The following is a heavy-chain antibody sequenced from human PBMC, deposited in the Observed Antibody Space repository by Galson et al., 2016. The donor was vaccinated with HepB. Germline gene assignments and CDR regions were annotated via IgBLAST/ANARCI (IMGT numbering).Heavy chain of an antibody. CDR3: VRDGSSFRIPLFDS. V-gene: IGHV3-23*01. Sequence: SLRLSCAGSGFTFRHYSMDWIRQAPGKGLVWVSGIKGHGDTRSYSDSVKGRFPISRDNSRNTLFLQMENLRAEDTAVYYCVRDGSSFRIPLFDSWGQGTLVTVSP. D-gene: IGHD5-18*01. CDR2: IKGHGDTR. CDR1: GFTFRHYS. J-gene: IGHJ4*02.